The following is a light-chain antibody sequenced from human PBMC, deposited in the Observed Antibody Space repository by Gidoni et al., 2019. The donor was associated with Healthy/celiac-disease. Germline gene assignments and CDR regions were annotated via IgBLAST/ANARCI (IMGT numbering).Light chain of an antibody. CDR3: CSYAGSSTWV. J-gene: IGLJ3*02. CDR2: EVS. CDR1: SSDGGSYNL. Sequence: QPALTQPASVSGSPGQSITISCPGTSSDGGSYNLVSWYQQPPGKAPKLMIYEVSKRPSGVSNRFSGSKSGNTASLTISGLQAEDEADYYCCSYAGSSTWVFGGGTKLTVL. V-gene: IGLV2-23*02.